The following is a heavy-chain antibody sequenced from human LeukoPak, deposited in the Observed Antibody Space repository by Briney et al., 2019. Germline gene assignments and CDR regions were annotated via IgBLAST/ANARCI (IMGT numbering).Heavy chain of an antibody. J-gene: IGHJ6*04. CDR2: IRYDGGDK. D-gene: IGHD3-10*02. V-gene: IGHV3-30*02. CDR3: AELGITMIGGV. Sequence: GGSLRLSCAASGFSFSSYGMHWVRQAPGSGLEWVAFIRYDGGDKYYAESVKGRFTISRDNSKNTLYLQMNSLRAEDTAVYYCAELGITMIGGVWGKGTTVTISS. CDR1: GFSFSSYG.